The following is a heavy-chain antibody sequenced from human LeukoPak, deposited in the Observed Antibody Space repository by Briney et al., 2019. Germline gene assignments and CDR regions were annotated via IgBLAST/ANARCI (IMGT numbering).Heavy chain of an antibody. CDR2: IWYDGSNK. J-gene: IGHJ5*02. CDR1: GFTFSSYG. CDR3: ARDGLIVVVPAATQGWFDP. Sequence: GGFLRLPCAASGFTFSSYGMHWVRQAPGKGLEWVAVIWYDGSNKYYADSVKGRFTISRDNSKNTLYLQMNSLRAEDTAVYYCARDGLIVVVPAATQGWFDPWGQGTLVTVSS. V-gene: IGHV3-33*01. D-gene: IGHD2-2*01.